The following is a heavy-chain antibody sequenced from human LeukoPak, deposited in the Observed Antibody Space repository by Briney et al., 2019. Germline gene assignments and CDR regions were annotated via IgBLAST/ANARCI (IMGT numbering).Heavy chain of an antibody. D-gene: IGHD6-19*01. V-gene: IGHV3-23*01. J-gene: IGHJ4*02. Sequence: GGSLRLSCAASGFTLSSYAMSWVRQAPGKGLEWVSATSSSDAGTYYAESVRGRFTISRDNSKNTLYLQMNSLRAEDTAVYYCAKSTLIAVADPDYWGQGTLVTVSS. CDR1: GFTLSSYA. CDR3: AKSTLIAVADPDY. CDR2: TSSSDAGT.